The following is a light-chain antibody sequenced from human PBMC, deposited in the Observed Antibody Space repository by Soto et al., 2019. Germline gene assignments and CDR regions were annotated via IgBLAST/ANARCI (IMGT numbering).Light chain of an antibody. Sequence: DIQMTQSPSTLSASVGDRVTITCRASQTISSWLAWYQQTLGKAPKLLIYKASSLEGGVPSRFSGSGSGTEFTLTICSLQPDYSATYYCQQYNGTFGQGTKVEVK. CDR1: QTISSW. CDR2: KAS. CDR3: QQYNGT. J-gene: IGKJ1*01. V-gene: IGKV1-5*03.